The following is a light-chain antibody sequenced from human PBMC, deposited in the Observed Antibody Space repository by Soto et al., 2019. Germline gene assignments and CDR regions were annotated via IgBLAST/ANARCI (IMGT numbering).Light chain of an antibody. CDR1: QSVSTS. Sequence: EIVMTQSPAALSVSPGERATLSCRASQSVSTSLAWYQQNPGQAPRLLIYDASTRATDIPDRFSGSGSGTDFTLTISSLQSEDFAVYYCQQYISLPPYTFGQGTKVDIK. J-gene: IGKJ2*01. V-gene: IGKV3-15*01. CDR3: QQYISLPPYT. CDR2: DAS.